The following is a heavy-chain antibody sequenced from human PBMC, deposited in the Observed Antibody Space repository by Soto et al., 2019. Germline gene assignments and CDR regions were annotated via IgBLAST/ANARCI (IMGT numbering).Heavy chain of an antibody. CDR2: INPSGGST. D-gene: IGHD2-15*01. CDR3: ARDEGYCSGGSCNWFDP. Sequence: GADLNVCCKASAYTFTHYDINCVRQAPGQRLEWMGIINPSGGSTSYAQKFQGRVTMTRDTSTSTVYMELSSLRSEDTAVYYCARDEGYCSGGSCNWFDPWGQGTLVTVSS. J-gene: IGHJ5*02. CDR1: AYTFTHYD. V-gene: IGHV1-46*01.